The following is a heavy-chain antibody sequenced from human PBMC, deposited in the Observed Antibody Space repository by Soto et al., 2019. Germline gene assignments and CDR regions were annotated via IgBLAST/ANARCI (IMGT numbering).Heavy chain of an antibody. Sequence: QVQLVESGGGVVQPGGSLRLSCAASGFTFSSYGMHWVRQAPGKGLQWVALVWYDGSNQYYADSVKGRFTISRDNSKNTMHMQLNSLRAEDTAVYFCASDRQLWGGSYAASAYKYGMDVWGQGKTVTVSS. D-gene: IGHD3-3*01. V-gene: IGHV3-33*01. CDR1: GFTFSSYG. CDR2: VWYDGSNQ. J-gene: IGHJ6*02. CDR3: ASDRQLWGGSYAASAYKYGMDV.